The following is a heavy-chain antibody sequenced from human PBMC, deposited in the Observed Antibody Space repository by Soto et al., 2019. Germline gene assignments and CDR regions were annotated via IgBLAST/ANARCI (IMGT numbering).Heavy chain of an antibody. J-gene: IGHJ4*02. D-gene: IGHD4-17*01. CDR3: ASKTTVTSFDY. CDR2: ISGSGGST. Sequence: PGGSLRLSCAASGFTFSSYAMSWVRQAPGKGLEWVSTISGSGGSTYYADSVKGRFTISRDNSRNTLYLQMNSLRAEDTAVYYCASKTTVTSFDYWGQGTLVTVSS. CDR1: GFTFSSYA. V-gene: IGHV3-23*01.